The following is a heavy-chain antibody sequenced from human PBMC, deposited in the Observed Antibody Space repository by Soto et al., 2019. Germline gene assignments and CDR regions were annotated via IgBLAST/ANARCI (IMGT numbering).Heavy chain of an antibody. D-gene: IGHD3-10*02. J-gene: IGHJ4*01. CDR3: VGDRDLYRDMFHADL. V-gene: IGHV1-18*01. CDR1: GYTFTSYG. Sequence: ASVKVSCKASGYTFTSYGISWVRQAPGQGLEWMGWISAYNGNTNYAQKLQGRVTMTTDTSTSTAYMELRSLRDEDTAVYFCVGDRDLYRDMFHADLWSQGTLVTVSS. CDR2: ISAYNGNT.